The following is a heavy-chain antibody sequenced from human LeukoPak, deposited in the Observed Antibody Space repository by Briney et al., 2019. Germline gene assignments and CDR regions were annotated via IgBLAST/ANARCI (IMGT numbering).Heavy chain of an antibody. Sequence: SETLSLTCTVSGGSISSYYWSWIRQPPGKGLEWIGYIYYSGSTNYNPSLKSRVTISVDTSKNQFSLKLSSVTAEGTAVYYCARDSMAAAGPFDPWGQGTLVTVSS. CDR3: ARDSMAAAGPFDP. V-gene: IGHV4-59*01. D-gene: IGHD6-13*01. J-gene: IGHJ5*02. CDR1: GGSISSYY. CDR2: IYYSGST.